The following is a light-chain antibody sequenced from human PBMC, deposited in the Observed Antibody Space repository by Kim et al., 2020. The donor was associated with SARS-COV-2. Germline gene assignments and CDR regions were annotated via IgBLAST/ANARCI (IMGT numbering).Light chain of an antibody. CDR2: LNSDGRH. CDR1: SGHSSYA. CDR3: QTWGTGIRV. J-gene: IGLJ2*01. Sequence: ASVKLTCTLSSGHSSYAIAWHQQQPEKGPRFLMKLNSDGRHSKGDGIPDRFSGSSSGAERYLTISSLQSEDEADYYCQTWGTGIRVFGGGTQLTVL. V-gene: IGLV4-69*01.